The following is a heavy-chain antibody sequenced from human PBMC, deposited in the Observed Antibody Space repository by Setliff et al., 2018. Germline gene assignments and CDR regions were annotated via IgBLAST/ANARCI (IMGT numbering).Heavy chain of an antibody. Sequence: GETLKISCAASGFTFSNYAMSWVRQAPGKGLEWVSAISGSGAISYADSVKGRFTVSRDNSKNTLYLQMNSLRGEDTAVYYCAKDTGYYFDYWGQGTLVTVSS. CDR3: AKDTGYYFDY. J-gene: IGHJ4*02. CDR1: GFTFSNYA. CDR2: ISGSGAI. D-gene: IGHD4-4*01. V-gene: IGHV3-23*01.